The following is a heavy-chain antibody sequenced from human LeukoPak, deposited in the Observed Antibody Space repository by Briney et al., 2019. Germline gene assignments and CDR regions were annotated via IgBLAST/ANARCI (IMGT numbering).Heavy chain of an antibody. CDR1: GYTFTSYG. J-gene: IGHJ3*02. CDR2: ISAYNGNT. CDR3: AREAFRYEYGSLAFDI. Sequence: GASVKVSCKASGYTFTSYGISWVRQAPGQGLEWMGWISAYNGNTNYAQKLQGRVTMTTDTSTSTAYMELRSLRSDDTAVYYCAREAFRYEYGSLAFDIWGQGTMVTVSS. D-gene: IGHD3-10*01. V-gene: IGHV1-18*01.